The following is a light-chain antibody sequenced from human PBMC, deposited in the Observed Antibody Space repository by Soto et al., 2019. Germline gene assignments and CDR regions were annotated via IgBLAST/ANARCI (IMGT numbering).Light chain of an antibody. CDR1: QSISSY. CDR3: LQYNDWPPMYT. J-gene: IGKJ2*01. Sequence: EIVMTQSPATLSVSPGERATLSCRASQSISSYLAWYQQKPGQAPRLLVYGASTRATGIPARFSGSGSGTEFPLTISRLQSEDFAVYYCLQYNDWPPMYTFGQGTKLEI. CDR2: GAS. V-gene: IGKV3-15*01.